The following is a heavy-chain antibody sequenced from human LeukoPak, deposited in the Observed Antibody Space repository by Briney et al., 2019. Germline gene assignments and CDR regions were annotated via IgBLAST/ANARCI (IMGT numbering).Heavy chain of an antibody. CDR1: GGSMSSGSYY. D-gene: IGHD4-23*01. CDR3: ARGPMVVTHFDY. J-gene: IGHJ4*02. CDR2: IYISGST. V-gene: IGHV4-61*02. Sequence: PSETLSLTCTVSGGSMSSGSYYWSWIRQPAGKGLEWIGRIYISGSTNYNPSLKSRVTISVDTSKNQSSLKLSSVTAADTAVYYCARGPMVVTHFDYWGQGTLVTVSS.